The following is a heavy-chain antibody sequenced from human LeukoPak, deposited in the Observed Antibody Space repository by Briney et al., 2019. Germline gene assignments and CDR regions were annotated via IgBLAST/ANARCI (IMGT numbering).Heavy chain of an antibody. CDR2: INHGGGT. V-gene: IGHV4-34*01. J-gene: IGHJ4*02. Sequence: SETLSLTCAVYSGSFSDYNWNWIRQSPGRGLEWIGEINHGGGTNYNPSLKSRVTISIDTSKKQFSLKLTSVTAADTAVYYCARGLPGYWGQGTLVTVSS. CDR3: ARGLPGY. CDR1: SGSFSDYN.